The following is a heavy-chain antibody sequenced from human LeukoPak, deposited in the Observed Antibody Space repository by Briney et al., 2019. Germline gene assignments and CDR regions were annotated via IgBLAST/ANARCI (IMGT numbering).Heavy chain of an antibody. Sequence: SGGSLRLSCAASGFTFSSYGMHWVRQAPGKGLEWVAVISCDGSNKYYADSVKGRLTISRDNSKNTLYLQMNSLRAEDTAVYYCAKDRGGYSYGRHDYWGQGTLVTVSS. J-gene: IGHJ4*02. CDR3: AKDRGGYSYGRHDY. CDR2: ISCDGSNK. V-gene: IGHV3-30*18. D-gene: IGHD5-18*01. CDR1: GFTFSSYG.